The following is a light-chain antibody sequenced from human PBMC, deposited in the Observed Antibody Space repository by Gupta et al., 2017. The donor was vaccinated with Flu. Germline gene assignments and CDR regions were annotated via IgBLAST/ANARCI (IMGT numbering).Light chain of an antibody. V-gene: IGLV3-21*02. J-gene: IGLJ2*01. CDR1: NIGSKS. CDR2: DDS. CDR3: QVWDSSSDLVV. Sequence: SYVLTQPPSVSVAPGQTARITCGGNNIGSKSVNWSQQKPGQAPVLVVYDDSDRPSGIPERFSGSNSGNTATLTISRVEAGDEADYYCQVWDSSSDLVVFGGGTKLTVL.